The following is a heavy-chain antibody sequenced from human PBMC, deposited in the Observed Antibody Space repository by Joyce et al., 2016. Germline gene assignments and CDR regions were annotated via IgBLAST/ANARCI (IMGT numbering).Heavy chain of an antibody. V-gene: IGHV3-30*03. J-gene: IGHJ4*02. CDR2: MSFDASKK. Sequence: QVHLLESGGGVVQPGRSLRLSCVASGFIFRTYSMHWVRQAPGKGLEWVAVMSFDASKKYYADSVKGRFTSSKDNSKNTLYLQMNSLRPEDTAIYYCARDRPRISGFLEGSLDSWGQGTLVTVSS. CDR1: GFIFRTYS. D-gene: IGHD3-3*02. CDR3: ARDRPRISGFLEGSLDS.